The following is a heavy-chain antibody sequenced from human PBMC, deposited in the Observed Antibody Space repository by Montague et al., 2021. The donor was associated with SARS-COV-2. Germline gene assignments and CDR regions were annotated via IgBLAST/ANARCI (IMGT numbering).Heavy chain of an antibody. CDR2: IYIGGTS. Sequence: SETLSLTCTVSGDSISSGGYFWGWIRQPPGKGLEWIASIYIGGTSYLNPSLKSRVTISIDTSKNQFSLNVTSVTAADTAVYFCARSRDWDLGDWGQGTLATVSS. CDR3: ARSRDWDLGD. V-gene: IGHV4-39*07. CDR1: GDSISSGGYF. D-gene: IGHD3-9*01. J-gene: IGHJ4*01.